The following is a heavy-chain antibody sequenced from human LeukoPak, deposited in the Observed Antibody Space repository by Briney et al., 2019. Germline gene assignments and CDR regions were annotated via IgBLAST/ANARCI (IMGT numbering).Heavy chain of an antibody. J-gene: IGHJ4*02. CDR1: GGTFSSYA. D-gene: IGHD7-27*01. V-gene: IGHV1-69*06. CDR2: IIPIFGTA. CDR3: ARGPTGGYYFDY. Sequence: EASVKVSCKASGGTFSSYAISWVRQAPGQGLEWMGGIIPIFGTANYTHKFQGRVTITADKSTSTAYMELSSLRSEDTAVYYCARGPTGGYYFDYWGQGTLVTVSS.